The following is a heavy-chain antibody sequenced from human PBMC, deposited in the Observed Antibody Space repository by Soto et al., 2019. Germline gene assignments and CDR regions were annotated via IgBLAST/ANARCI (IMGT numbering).Heavy chain of an antibody. Sequence: QVKLVQSGTEVKKPGASVTVSCKATGYIFSDYYIYWLRQARGQGLEWMGWINPDNGGTNYAQKFQDWVTFTRDTSTSTAYMELNRLKSADTPVYYCARADYSGSFSFDSWSQGTLLSVSS. J-gene: IGHJ4*02. D-gene: IGHD4-4*01. V-gene: IGHV1-2*04. CDR1: GYIFSDYY. CDR3: ARADYSGSFSFDS. CDR2: INPDNGGT.